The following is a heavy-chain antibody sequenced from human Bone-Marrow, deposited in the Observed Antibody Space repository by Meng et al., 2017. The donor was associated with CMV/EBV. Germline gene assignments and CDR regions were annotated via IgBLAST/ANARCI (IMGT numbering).Heavy chain of an antibody. CDR2: ISYDGSNK. CDR3: ARDQFYYGSGPLDY. V-gene: IGHV3-30*04. Sequence: GESLKISCAASGFTFSSYAMHWVRQAPGKGLEWVAVISYDGSNKYYADSVKGRFTISRDNSKNTLYLQMNSLRAEDTAVYYCARDQFYYGSGPLDYWGQGNLVPVSS. CDR1: GFTFSSYA. J-gene: IGHJ4*02. D-gene: IGHD3-10*01.